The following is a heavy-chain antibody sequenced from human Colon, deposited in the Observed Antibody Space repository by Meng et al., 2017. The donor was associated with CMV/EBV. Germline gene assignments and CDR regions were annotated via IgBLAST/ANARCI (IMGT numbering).Heavy chain of an antibody. CDR1: GYNFTSYG. J-gene: IGHJ5*02. CDR2: ISAYNGNT. Sequence: CKASGYNFTSYGISWVRQAPGQGLEWMGWISAYNGNTNYAQKLQGRVTMTTDTSTSTAYMELRSLRSDDTAVYYCAREYSSSSEWFDPWGQGTLVTVSS. CDR3: AREYSSSSEWFDP. D-gene: IGHD6-6*01. V-gene: IGHV1-18*01.